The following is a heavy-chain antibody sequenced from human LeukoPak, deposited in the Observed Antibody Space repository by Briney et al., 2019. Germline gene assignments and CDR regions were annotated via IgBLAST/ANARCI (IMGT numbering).Heavy chain of an antibody. V-gene: IGHV3-43*02. CDR2: ISGDGGST. CDR1: GFTFDDYA. CDR3: AKDIHMGSSWLVFDY. Sequence: GGFLRLSXAASGFTFDDYAMHWVRQSPGKGLEWLSLISGDGGSTYYADSVKGRFTISRDNSKNSLYLQMNSLRTEDTALYYCAKDIHMGSSWLVFDYWGQGTLVTVSS. D-gene: IGHD6-19*01. J-gene: IGHJ4*02.